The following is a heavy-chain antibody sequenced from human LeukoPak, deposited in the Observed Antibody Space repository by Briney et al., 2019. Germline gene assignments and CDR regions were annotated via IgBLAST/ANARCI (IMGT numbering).Heavy chain of an antibody. CDR1: SGSFSGYF. CDR2: INQRGST. V-gene: IGHV4-34*01. Sequence: PSETLSLTCAVYSGSFSGYFWTYVRQSPGMGLEWIGEINQRGSTNYNPSLKSRVTMSVDTSKNQFSLRLSSVTAADTAVYYCARGSIYYGDSSVYFDYWAQGTLVTVSS. D-gene: IGHD3-22*01. J-gene: IGHJ4*02. CDR3: ARGSIYYGDSSVYFDY.